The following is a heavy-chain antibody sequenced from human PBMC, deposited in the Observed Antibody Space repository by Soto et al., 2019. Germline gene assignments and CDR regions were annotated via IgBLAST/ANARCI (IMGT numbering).Heavy chain of an antibody. CDR3: ARGRGRMVATRFDY. J-gene: IGHJ4*02. CDR2: IIPIFGTA. CDR1: GGTFSSYA. Sequence: ASVKVSCKASGGTFSSYAISWVRQAPGQGLEWMGGIIPIFGTANYAQKFQGRVTITADESTSTAYMELSSLRSEDTAVYYCARGRGRMVATRFDYWGQGTLVTVSS. D-gene: IGHD5-12*01. V-gene: IGHV1-69*13.